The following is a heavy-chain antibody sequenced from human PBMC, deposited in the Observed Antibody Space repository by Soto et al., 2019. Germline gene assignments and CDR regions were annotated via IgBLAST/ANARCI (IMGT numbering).Heavy chain of an antibody. J-gene: IGHJ6*02. CDR2: IYWDDDK. Sequence: KESGPTLVKPTQTLTLTCTFSVFSLSTGGVGVGWIRQPPGKALEWLALIYWDDDKRYSPSLRSRLTITKDTSKNQVVLTMTNMDPVDTATYYCIQSRCGGDCLQSYASYYYYGMDVWGQGTTVTVSS. CDR1: VFSLSTGGVG. CDR3: IQSRCGGDCLQSYASYYYYGMDV. V-gene: IGHV2-5*02. D-gene: IGHD2-21*02.